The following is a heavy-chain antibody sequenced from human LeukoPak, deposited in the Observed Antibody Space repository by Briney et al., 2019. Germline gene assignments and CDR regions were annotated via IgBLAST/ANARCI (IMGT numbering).Heavy chain of an antibody. CDR1: GGSISSYY. V-gene: IGHV4-59*08. CDR2: IYYSGST. D-gene: IGHD3-3*01. Sequence: SETLSLTCTVSGGSISSYYWSWIRQPPGKGLEWIGYIYYSGSTNYNPSLKSRVTISVDTSKNQFSLKLSSVTAAGTAVYYCASSEITIFGVVPPLLSLWGQGTLVTVSS. CDR3: ASSEITIFGVVPPLLSL. J-gene: IGHJ4*02.